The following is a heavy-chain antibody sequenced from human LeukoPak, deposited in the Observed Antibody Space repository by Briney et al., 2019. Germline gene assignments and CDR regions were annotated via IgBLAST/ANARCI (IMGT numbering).Heavy chain of an antibody. CDR2: ISSSSSYI. D-gene: IGHD3-9*01. J-gene: IGHJ6*04. CDR3: ARDKGNVLRYFDWLFPNYYYGMDV. CDR1: GFTFSSYS. V-gene: IGHV3-21*01. Sequence: GGSLRLSCAASGFTFSSYSRNWVRQAPGKGLEWVSSISSSSSYIYYADSVKGRFTISRDNAKNSLYLQMNSLRAEDTAVYYCARDKGNVLRYFDWLFPNYYYGMDVWGKGTTVTVSS.